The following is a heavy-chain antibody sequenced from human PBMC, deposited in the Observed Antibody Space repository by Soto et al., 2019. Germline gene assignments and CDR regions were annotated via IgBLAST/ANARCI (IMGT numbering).Heavy chain of an antibody. CDR2: IIPIFGTA. Sequence: SGKVSCRASGGTFSSYAISWVRQAPGQGLEWMGGIIPIFGTANYAQKFQGRVTITADESTSTAYMELSSLRSEDTAVYYCARDLVYSSLYYFDYWGQGTLVTVSS. J-gene: IGHJ4*02. D-gene: IGHD6-6*01. V-gene: IGHV1-69*13. CDR3: ARDLVYSSLYYFDY. CDR1: GGTFSSYA.